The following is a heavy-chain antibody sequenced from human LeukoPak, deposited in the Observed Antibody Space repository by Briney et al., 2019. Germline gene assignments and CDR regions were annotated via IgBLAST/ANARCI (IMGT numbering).Heavy chain of an antibody. Sequence: SETLSLTCAVYGGSFSGYYWSWIRQPPGKGLEWIGEINHSGSTNYNPSLKSRVTISVDTSKNQFSLKLSSVTAADTAVYYCASVGGVTYDPYYYREVGEKGTRAPAS. CDR2: INHSGST. CDR1: GGSFSGYY. D-gene: IGHD3-16*01. J-gene: IGHJ6*03. CDR3: ASVGGVTYDPYYYREV. V-gene: IGHV4-34*01.